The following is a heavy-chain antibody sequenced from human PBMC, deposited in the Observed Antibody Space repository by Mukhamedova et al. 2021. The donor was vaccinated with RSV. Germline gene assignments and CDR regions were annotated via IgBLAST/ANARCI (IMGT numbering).Heavy chain of an antibody. D-gene: IGHD1-7*01. CDR3: TRGILELAGYYFDY. Sequence: VKGRFTISRDDSKSIAYLQMNSLKTEDTAVYYCTRGILELAGYYFDYWGQGTLVTVSS. V-gene: IGHV3-49*02. J-gene: IGHJ4*02.